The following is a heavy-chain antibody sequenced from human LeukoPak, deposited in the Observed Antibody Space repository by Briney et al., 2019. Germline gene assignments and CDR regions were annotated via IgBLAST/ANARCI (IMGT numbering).Heavy chain of an antibody. Sequence: PGGSLRLSCAASGFTFSSYWMHWVRQAPGKGLVWVSRINSDGSSTSYADSVKGRFTISRDNAKNTLYLQMNSLRAEDTAVYYCARSYSSSWYRDSYYYYMDVWGQGTMVTVSS. D-gene: IGHD6-13*01. J-gene: IGHJ6*03. CDR1: GFTFSSYW. CDR3: ARSYSSSWYRDSYYYYMDV. CDR2: INSDGSST. V-gene: IGHV3-74*01.